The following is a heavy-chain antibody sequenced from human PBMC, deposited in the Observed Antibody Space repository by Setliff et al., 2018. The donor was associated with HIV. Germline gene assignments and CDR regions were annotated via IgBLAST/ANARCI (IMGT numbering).Heavy chain of an antibody. V-gene: IGHV4-59*13. CDR1: GGSISSYY. Sequence: SETLSLTCTVSGGSISSYYWSWIRQPPGKGLEWIGYIYFSGSTNYNPSLKSRVTMSLDPSKSQFSLKLRSVTAADTAVYYCARDRVHNPSYNFWSGPTNYYYYMDVWGKGTTVTVSS. CDR3: ARDRVHNPSYNFWSGPTNYYYYMDV. CDR2: IYFSGST. J-gene: IGHJ6*03. D-gene: IGHD3-3*01.